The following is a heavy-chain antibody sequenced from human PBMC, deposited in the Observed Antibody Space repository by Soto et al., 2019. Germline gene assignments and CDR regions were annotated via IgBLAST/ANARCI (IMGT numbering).Heavy chain of an antibody. CDR2: INPDNGNT. Sequence: ASVKVSCKXSGYTFTRYTMNWVRQAPGQRLEWMGWINPDNGNTKSSQKFQDRVIITRDTSASTAYMDLSSLRSEDTAVYYCARGIATGQLEPWGQGTLVTVSS. CDR1: GYTFTRYT. D-gene: IGHD2-15*01. CDR3: ARGIATGQLEP. J-gene: IGHJ5*02. V-gene: IGHV1-3*01.